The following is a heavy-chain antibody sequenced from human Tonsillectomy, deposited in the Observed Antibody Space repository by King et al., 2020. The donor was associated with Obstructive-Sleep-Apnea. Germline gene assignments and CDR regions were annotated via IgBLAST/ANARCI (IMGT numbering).Heavy chain of an antibody. CDR3: ARGDYCWSAYFKVWFDP. V-gene: IGHV4-38-2*02. CDR2: IHHSGST. CDR1: GYSISSGYY. J-gene: IGHJ5*02. Sequence: LQLQESGPGLVKPSETLSLTCSVSGYSISSGYYWGWIRQSPGKGLEWIGSIHHSGSTYYNPSLKSRVNISVDTSKNQFSLNLSSVTAADTAVYSCARGDYCWSAYFKVWFDPWGQGTLVTVSS. D-gene: IGHD3-3*01.